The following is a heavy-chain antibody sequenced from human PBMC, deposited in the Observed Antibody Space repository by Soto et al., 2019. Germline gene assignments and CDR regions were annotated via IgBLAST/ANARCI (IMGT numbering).Heavy chain of an antibody. CDR3: ARIYCTDTTCRINWFDP. V-gene: IGHV4-39*07. CDR2: LFYTGHT. J-gene: IGHJ5*02. CDR1: GHSMSNTDYF. Sequence: PSETLSLTCTVSGHSMSNTDYFWGWIRQTPWSDLQWIGSLFYTGHTYYNQSLLSRVTISVDKSKNQFSLSLRSVTAADTAVYYCARIYCTDTTCRINWFDPWGQGILVTVSS. D-gene: IGHD2-8*02.